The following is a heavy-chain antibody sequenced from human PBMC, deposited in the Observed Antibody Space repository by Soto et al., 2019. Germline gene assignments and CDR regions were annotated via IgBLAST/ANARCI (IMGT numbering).Heavy chain of an antibody. V-gene: IGHV1-18*01. CDR1: GNTFTNFG. CDR3: ARVIPGADAGFDP. D-gene: IGHD2-2*01. CDR2: ISAYTVDP. J-gene: IGHJ5*02. Sequence: QGQLVQSGAEVKKPGASVKVSCTASGNTFTNFGVTWVRQAPGQGLEWMGWISAYTVDPNYAQKFQGRVTMTIDTSTSTAYFDLRSLTSDDTAVYYCARVIPGADAGFDPWGQGTLVTVSS.